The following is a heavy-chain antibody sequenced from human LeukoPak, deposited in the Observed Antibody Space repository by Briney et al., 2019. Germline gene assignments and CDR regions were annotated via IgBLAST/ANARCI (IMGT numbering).Heavy chain of an antibody. Sequence: GGSLRLSCATSGFTFNNYNMNWVRQAPGRALEWVSSITSSGTYIFYADSVKGRFTISRDNAKNTLYLQMNSLRAEDTAVYYCARGLGYSYGSYNGWGQGTLVTVSS. D-gene: IGHD5-18*01. V-gene: IGHV3-21*01. CDR3: ARGLGYSYGSYNG. CDR1: GFTFNNYN. CDR2: ITSSGTYI. J-gene: IGHJ4*02.